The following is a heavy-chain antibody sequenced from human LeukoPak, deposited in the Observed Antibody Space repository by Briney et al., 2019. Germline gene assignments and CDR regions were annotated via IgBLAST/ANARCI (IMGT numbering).Heavy chain of an antibody. J-gene: IGHJ6*04. CDR3: ARGGGRLVHSAGVGGWMDV. CDR2: ISGSGGSA. Sequence: GGSLRLSCEASGFTFATHAMNWVRQAQGKGLGRVSGISGSGGSAFYAGSVRGRFTFSRDNSKNTLLLQMNSLRAEDTAVYFCARGGGRLVHSAGVGGWMDVWGKGTTVTVSS. V-gene: IGHV3-23*01. D-gene: IGHD6-13*01. CDR1: GFTFATHA.